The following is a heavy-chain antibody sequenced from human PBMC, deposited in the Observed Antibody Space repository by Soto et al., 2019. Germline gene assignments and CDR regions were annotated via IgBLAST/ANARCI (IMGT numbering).Heavy chain of an antibody. CDR2: IYNIGST. J-gene: IGHJ3*02. D-gene: IGHD3-3*01. V-gene: IGHV4-59*01. CDR3: ARHERGPLDFEI. Sequence: SETLSLTCTVTGGSISSYYWSWIRQPPGKGLEWIGYIYNIGSTNYNPSLKSRVTISVDTSKNQFSLKLTSVTAADTAVYYCARHERGPLDFEIWGQGTMVTVSS. CDR1: GGSISSYY.